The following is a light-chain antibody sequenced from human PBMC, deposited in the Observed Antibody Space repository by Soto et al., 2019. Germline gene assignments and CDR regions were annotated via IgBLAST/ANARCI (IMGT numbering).Light chain of an antibody. V-gene: IGKV1-5*01. CDR1: QSISSW. J-gene: IGKJ1*01. Sequence: DIQMTQSPSTLSASVGDRVTITCRASQSISSWLAWYQQKPGKAPKLLIYDASSLESGVPSRFSGSGSGTEFTLTIRSLQPEDFATYYCQQYNSYSTFGQGTKVDTK. CDR3: QQYNSYST. CDR2: DAS.